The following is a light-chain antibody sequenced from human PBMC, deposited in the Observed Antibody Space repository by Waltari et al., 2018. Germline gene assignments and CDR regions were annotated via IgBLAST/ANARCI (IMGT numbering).Light chain of an antibody. V-gene: IGKV1-39*01. CDR3: QQSYSSPLT. CDR2: SAS. CDR1: QTVNIF. Sequence: TCRESQTVNIFLNWYQQTPGNAPKLLIYSASSLQSGAPSRFSGSGFGTNFTLTISSLQPEDFTTSYCQQSYSSPLTFGQGTKVEIK. J-gene: IGKJ1*01.